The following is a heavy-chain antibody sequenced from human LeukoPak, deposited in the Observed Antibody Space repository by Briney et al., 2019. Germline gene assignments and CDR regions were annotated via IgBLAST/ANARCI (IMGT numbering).Heavy chain of an antibody. CDR1: GFTFSDYY. CDR3: ARSAATNYFDY. V-gene: IGHV3-11*01. CDR2: ISSSGSTI. D-gene: IGHD6-13*01. Sequence: GGSLRLSCAASGFTFSDYYMSWIRQAPGKGLEWVSYISSSGSTIYYADSVKGRFTIPRDNAKNSLYLQINSLRAEDTAVYYCARSAATNYFDYWGQGTLVTVSS. J-gene: IGHJ4*02.